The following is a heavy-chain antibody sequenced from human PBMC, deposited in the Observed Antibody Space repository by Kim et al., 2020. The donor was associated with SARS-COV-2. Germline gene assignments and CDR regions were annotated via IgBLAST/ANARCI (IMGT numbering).Heavy chain of an antibody. J-gene: IGHJ4*02. D-gene: IGHD3-10*01. CDR1: GFTFNNYA. V-gene: IGHV3-23*01. CDR3: VSDPRWGSGY. CDR2: INNNGGST. Sequence: GGSLRLSCAASGFTFNNYAMTWVRQAPEKGLEWVSYINNNGGSTDYADSVKGRFTISRDNSKSTLYLQMSSLRAEDSAVYYCVSDPRWGSGYWGQGTLVT.